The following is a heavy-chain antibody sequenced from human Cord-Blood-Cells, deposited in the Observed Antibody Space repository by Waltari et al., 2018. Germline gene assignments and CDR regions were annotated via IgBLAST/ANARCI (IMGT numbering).Heavy chain of an antibody. CDR3: ACGQLANDAFDI. V-gene: IGHV4-61*01. D-gene: IGHD6-6*01. CDR2: IYYSGST. CDR1: GGSDSSGSSY. J-gene: IGHJ3*02. Sequence: QVQLQESGPRLVKPSETLSLTCNGSGGSDSSGSSYWRWIRQPPWKGLEWIGYIYYSGSTNYNPSLKSRVTISVDTSKNQFSLKLSSVTAADTAVYYCACGQLANDAFDIWGQGTMVTVSS.